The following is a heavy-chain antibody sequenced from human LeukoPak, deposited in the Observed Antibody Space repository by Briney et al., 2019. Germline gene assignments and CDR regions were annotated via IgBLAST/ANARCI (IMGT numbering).Heavy chain of an antibody. D-gene: IGHD3-3*01. Sequence: GGSLRLSCTASGFTFSTYNMNWVRQAPGKGLEWAANIKQDGSEKYYVDSVKGRFTISRDNAKNSLYLQMNSLRAEDTAVYYCARGGRITIFGVVEFDYWGQGTLVTVSS. V-gene: IGHV3-7*01. CDR3: ARGGRITIFGVVEFDY. J-gene: IGHJ4*02. CDR1: GFTFSTYN. CDR2: IKQDGSEK.